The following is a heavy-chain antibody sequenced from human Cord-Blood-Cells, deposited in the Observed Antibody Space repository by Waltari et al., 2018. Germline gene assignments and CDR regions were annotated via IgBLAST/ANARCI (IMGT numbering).Heavy chain of an antibody. CDR2: ISSSSSYI. J-gene: IGHJ2*01. CDR3: ARVGGGYGYFDL. D-gene: IGHD3-22*01. Sequence: EVQLVESGGGLVKPGGSLRLSCAASGFTFSSYSMNWVRQAPGKGLEWVSSISSSSSYISYADSGKGRFTISRDNAKNSLYLQMNSLRAEDTAVYYCARVGGGYGYFDLWGRGTLVTVSS. V-gene: IGHV3-21*01. CDR1: GFTFSSYS.